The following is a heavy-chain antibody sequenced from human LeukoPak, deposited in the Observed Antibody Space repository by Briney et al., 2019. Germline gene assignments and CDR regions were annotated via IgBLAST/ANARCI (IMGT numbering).Heavy chain of an antibody. J-gene: IGHJ4*02. CDR2: IKQDGSEK. D-gene: IGHD2-15*01. V-gene: IGHV3-7*03. CDR3: AKDRYCSGGSCYSGFDD. Sequence: PGGSLRLSCAASGFTFSSYWMSWVRQAPGKGLEWVANIKQDGSEKYYVDSVKGRFTISRDNAKNSLYLQMNSLRAEDTALYFCAKDRYCSGGSCYSGFDDWGQGTLVTVSS. CDR1: GFTFSSYW.